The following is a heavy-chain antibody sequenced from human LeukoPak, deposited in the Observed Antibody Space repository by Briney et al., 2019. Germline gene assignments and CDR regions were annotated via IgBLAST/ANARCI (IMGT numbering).Heavy chain of an antibody. CDR1: GFTFSSYD. J-gene: IGHJ6*04. CDR3: ARSRSGTYYNADV. CDR2: ISNSGNTI. Sequence: PGGSLRLSCAAFGFTFSSYDMTWVRQAPGKGLEWVSYISNSGNTIYYADSVKGRFTISRDNSLYLQMNSPRAEDTAVYYCARSRSGTYYNADVWGKGTTVTISS. V-gene: IGHV3-48*03. D-gene: IGHD3-10*01.